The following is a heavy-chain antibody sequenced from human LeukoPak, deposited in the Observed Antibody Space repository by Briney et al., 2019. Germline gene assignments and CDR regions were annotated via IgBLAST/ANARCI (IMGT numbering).Heavy chain of an antibody. J-gene: IGHJ6*02. CDR1: GDSVRSDSSH. Sequence: SSETLSLTCTGAGDSVRSDSSHWSWIRQPPGKGLEWIGYIHYNGNTNYNPSLKSRVTISLDKSKNQFSLELSSVTAADTAVYYCARNRGWYATDVWGQGTTVTVSS. D-gene: IGHD3-10*01. V-gene: IGHV4-61*01. CDR3: ARNRGWYATDV. CDR2: IHYNGNT.